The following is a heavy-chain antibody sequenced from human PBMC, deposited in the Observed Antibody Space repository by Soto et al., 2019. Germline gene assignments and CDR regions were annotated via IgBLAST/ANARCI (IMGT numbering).Heavy chain of an antibody. CDR3: AGAKGLQQLVAYYYYGMDV. J-gene: IGHJ6*02. Sequence: GASVKVSCKASGGTFSSYAISWVRQAPGQGLEWMGGIIPIFGTANYAQKFQGRVTITADESTSTAYMELSSLRSEDTAVYYCAGAKGLQQLVAYYYYGMDVWGQGTTVTVSS. CDR1: GGTFSSYA. CDR2: IIPIFGTA. V-gene: IGHV1-69*13. D-gene: IGHD6-13*01.